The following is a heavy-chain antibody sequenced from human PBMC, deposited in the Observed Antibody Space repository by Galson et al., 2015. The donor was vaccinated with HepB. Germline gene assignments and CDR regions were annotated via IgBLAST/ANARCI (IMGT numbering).Heavy chain of an antibody. Sequence: SLRLSCAASGFTFSSYWMSWVRQAPGKGLEWVANIKQDGSEKYYVDSVKGRFTISRDNAKNSLYLQMNSLRAEDTAVYYCARDRGQWLAHFDNWGQGTLVTVSS. CDR1: GFTFSSYW. V-gene: IGHV3-7*03. D-gene: IGHD6-19*01. J-gene: IGHJ4*02. CDR2: IKQDGSEK. CDR3: ARDRGQWLAHFDN.